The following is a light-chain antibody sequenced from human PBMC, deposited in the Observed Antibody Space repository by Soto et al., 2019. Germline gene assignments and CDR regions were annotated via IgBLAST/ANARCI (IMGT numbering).Light chain of an antibody. J-gene: IGKJ1*01. V-gene: IGKV3-20*01. CDR1: QSVSSSY. CDR3: QQYGSS. CDR2: GAS. Sequence: EIVLTQSPGTLSLSPGERATLSCRASQSVSSSYLAWYQQKPGQAPRLLIYGASSRATGIPDRFSGSGSGTDFTLTISRLEAEDFAVYYCQQYGSSFDQGTKVEIK.